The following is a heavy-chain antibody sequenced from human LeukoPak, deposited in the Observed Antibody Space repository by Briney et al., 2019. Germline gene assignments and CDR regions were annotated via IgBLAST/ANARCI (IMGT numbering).Heavy chain of an antibody. J-gene: IGHJ5*02. CDR3: ARDGYSYGYRGWFDP. CDR2: INHSGST. D-gene: IGHD5-18*01. V-gene: IGHV4-34*01. Sequence: PSETLSLTCAVYGGSFSGYYWSWIRQPPGKGLEWIGEINHSGSTNYNPSLKSRVTISVDTSKNQFSLKLSSVTAADTAVYYCARDGYSYGYRGWFDPWGQGTLVTVSS. CDR1: GGSFSGYY.